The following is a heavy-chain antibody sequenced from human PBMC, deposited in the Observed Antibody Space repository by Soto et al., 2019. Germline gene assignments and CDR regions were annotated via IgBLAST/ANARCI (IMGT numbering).Heavy chain of an antibody. CDR3: TTALVLRYFDWFDP. D-gene: IGHD3-9*01. CDR1: GFTFSNAW. Sequence: EVQLVESGGGLVKPGGSLRLSCAASGFTFSNAWMNWVRQAPGKGLEWVGRIKSKTDGGTTDYAAPVKGRFTISRDDSKNTLYLQMNSLKTEDTAVYYCTTALVLRYFDWFDPWGQGTLVTVSS. V-gene: IGHV3-15*07. J-gene: IGHJ5*02. CDR2: IKSKTDGGTT.